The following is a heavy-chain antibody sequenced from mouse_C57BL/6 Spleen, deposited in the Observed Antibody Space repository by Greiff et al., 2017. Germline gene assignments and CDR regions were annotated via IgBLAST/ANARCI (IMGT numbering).Heavy chain of an antibody. CDR1: GFSLTSYG. CDR3: ARQGRSYGNYDAMDY. D-gene: IGHD2-1*01. CDR2: IWSDGST. Sequence: QVQLKESGPGLVAPSQSLSITCTVSGFSLTSYGVHWVRQPPGKGLEWLVVIWSDGSTTYNSALKSRLSISKDNSKSQVFLKMNSLQTDDTAMYYCARQGRSYGNYDAMDYWGQGTSVTVSS. V-gene: IGHV2-6-1*01. J-gene: IGHJ4*01.